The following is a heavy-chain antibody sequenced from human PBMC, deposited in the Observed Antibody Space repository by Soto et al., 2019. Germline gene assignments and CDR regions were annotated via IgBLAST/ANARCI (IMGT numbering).Heavy chain of an antibody. D-gene: IGHD1-26*01. Sequence: EVQLVESGGGLVQPGGSLRLSCAASGFSFSDHQMDWVRQAPGKGPEWVGRSRDKINSYTTEYAESVKGRFTMSRDDAMKSMYLQMNSLKAEDTAVYYCARVYSGRRYDYWGQGTLVTVSS. V-gene: IGHV3-72*01. CDR3: ARVYSGRRYDY. CDR2: SRDKINSYTT. J-gene: IGHJ4*02. CDR1: GFSFSDHQ.